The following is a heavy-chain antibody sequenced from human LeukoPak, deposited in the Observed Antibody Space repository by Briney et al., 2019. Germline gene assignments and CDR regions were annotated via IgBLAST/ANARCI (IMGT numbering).Heavy chain of an antibody. J-gene: IGHJ4*02. CDR3: AKVGKRYSSGWYDY. Sequence: PGGSLRLSCAASGFTFDSFAVSWVRHAPGKGRDWLTTITGSSGSRYYADSVKGRFTISRDNSKNTLYLQMNSLRAEDTAVYYCAKVGKRYSSGWYDYWGQGTLVTVSS. CDR1: GFTFDSFA. V-gene: IGHV3-23*01. D-gene: IGHD6-19*01. CDR2: ITGSSGSR.